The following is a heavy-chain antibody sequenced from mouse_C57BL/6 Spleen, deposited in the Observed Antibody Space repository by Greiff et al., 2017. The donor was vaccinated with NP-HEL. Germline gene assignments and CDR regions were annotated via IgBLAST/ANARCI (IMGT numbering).Heavy chain of an antibody. CDR1: GYTFTSYW. V-gene: IGHV1-64*01. J-gene: IGHJ3*01. D-gene: IGHD2-1*01. CDR2: IHPNSGST. CDR3: ARAGNYRFAY. Sequence: QVQLQQPGAELVKPGASVKLSCKASGYTFTSYWMHWVKQRPGQGLEWIGMIHPNSGSTNYNEKFKSKATLTVDKSSSTAYMQLSSLTSEDSAVYYCARAGNYRFAYWGQGTLVTVSA.